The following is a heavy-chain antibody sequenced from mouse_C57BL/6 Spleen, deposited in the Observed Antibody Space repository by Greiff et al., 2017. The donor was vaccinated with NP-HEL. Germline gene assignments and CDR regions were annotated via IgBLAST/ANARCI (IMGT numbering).Heavy chain of an antibody. Sequence: EVQVVESGGGLVKPGGSLKLSCAASGFTFSSYAMSWVRQTPEKRLEWVATISDGGSYTYYPDNVKGRFTISRDNAKNNLYLQMSHLKSEDTAMYYCARDRRPYWGQGTTLTVSS. CDR1: GFTFSSYA. CDR2: ISDGGSYT. J-gene: IGHJ2*01. V-gene: IGHV5-4*01. D-gene: IGHD2-12*01. CDR3: ARDRRPY.